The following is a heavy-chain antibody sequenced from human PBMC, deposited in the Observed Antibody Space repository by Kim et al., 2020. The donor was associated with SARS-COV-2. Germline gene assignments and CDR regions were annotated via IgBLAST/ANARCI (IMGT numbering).Heavy chain of an antibody. Sequence: ANYAQEFQGRVTMTADESTSTAYMELSSLRSEDTAVYYCARELAAANFDYWGQGTLVTVSS. CDR2: A. J-gene: IGHJ4*02. V-gene: IGHV1-69*01. D-gene: IGHD6-13*01. CDR3: ARELAAANFDY.